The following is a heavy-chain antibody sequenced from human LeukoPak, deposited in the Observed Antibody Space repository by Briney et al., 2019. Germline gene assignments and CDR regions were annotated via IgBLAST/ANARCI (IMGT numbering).Heavy chain of an antibody. J-gene: IGHJ4*02. CDR1: GFTFSSYAMH. D-gene: IGHD3-16*02. CDR2: IYYSGST. V-gene: IGHV4-39*01. CDR3: ARLRYDYVWGSYRYYFDY. Sequence: GSLRLSCAASGFTFSSYAMHWVRQPPGKGLEWIGSIYYSGSTYYNPSLKSRVTISVDTSKNQFSLKLSSVTAADTAVYYCARLRYDYVWGSYRYYFDYWGQGTLVTVSS.